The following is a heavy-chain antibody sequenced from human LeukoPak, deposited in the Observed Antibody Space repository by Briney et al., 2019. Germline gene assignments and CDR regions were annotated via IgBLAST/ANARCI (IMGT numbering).Heavy chain of an antibody. V-gene: IGHV3-7*01. CDR1: GFTFSSYW. Sequence: PGGALRLSSAASGFTFSSYWMSWGRQAPGKGREWVANIKQDGGEKYYVDSVKGRVTISRDNAKNSLSLQMNSLRAEDTAVYYCARDASPTGTGAFDIWGQGTMVTVSS. CDR2: IKQDGGEK. D-gene: IGHD1-1*01. J-gene: IGHJ3*02. CDR3: ARDASPTGTGAFDI.